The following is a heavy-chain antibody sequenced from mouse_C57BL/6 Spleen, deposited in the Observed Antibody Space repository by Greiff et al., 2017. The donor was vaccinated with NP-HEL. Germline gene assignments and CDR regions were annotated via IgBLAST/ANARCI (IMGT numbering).Heavy chain of an antibody. CDR2: ISYDGSN. J-gene: IGHJ4*01. Sequence: VQLKESGPGLVKPSQSLSLTCSVTGYSITSGYYWNWIRQFPGNKLEWMGYISYDGSNNYNPSLKNRISITRDTSKNQFFLKLNSVTTEDTATYYCARDYGYDGAMDYWGQGTSVTVSS. CDR1: GYSITSGYY. D-gene: IGHD2-2*01. CDR3: ARDYGYDGAMDY. V-gene: IGHV3-6*01.